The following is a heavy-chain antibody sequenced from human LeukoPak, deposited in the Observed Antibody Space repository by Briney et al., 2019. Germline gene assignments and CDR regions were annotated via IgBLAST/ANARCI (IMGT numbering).Heavy chain of an antibody. V-gene: IGHV3-23*01. CDR1: GFTFSSYA. J-gene: IGHJ4*02. Sequence: PGGSLRLSCAASGFTFSSYAMSWVRQAPGKGLEWVSAISGSGGSTYYADSVKGRFTISRDNSKNTLYLQMNSLRAEDTAVYYCAKDYGDSGYEVKILYFDYWGQGTLVTVSS. CDR2: ISGSGGST. CDR3: AKDYGDSGYEVKILYFDY. D-gene: IGHD5-12*01.